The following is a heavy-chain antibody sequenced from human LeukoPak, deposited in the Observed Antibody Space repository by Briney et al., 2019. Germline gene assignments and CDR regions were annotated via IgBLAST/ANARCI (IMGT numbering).Heavy chain of an antibody. J-gene: IGHJ4*02. Sequence: TGGSLRLSCAASGFTFSSYWMHWVRQAPGKGLVWVSRINSDGSSTSYADSVKGRFTISRDNDKNTLYLQMNSLRAEDTAIYYCARPLGASNTWLYWGQGTLVTVSS. D-gene: IGHD1-26*01. CDR2: INSDGSST. V-gene: IGHV3-74*01. CDR3: ARPLGASNTWLY. CDR1: GFTFSSYW.